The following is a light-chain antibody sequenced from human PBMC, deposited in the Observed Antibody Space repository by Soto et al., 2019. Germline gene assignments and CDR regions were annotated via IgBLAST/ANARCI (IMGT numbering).Light chain of an antibody. CDR3: QQYNSYPIT. CDR2: DAS. J-gene: IGKJ5*01. Sequence: DIQITQSPSTLSGSVGDRVTITCRASQSISSWLAWYQQKPGKAPKLLIYDASNLESGVPSRFSGSGSGTEFTLTSSSLQPDDFATYYCQQYNSYPITFGQGTRLEIK. CDR1: QSISSW. V-gene: IGKV1-5*01.